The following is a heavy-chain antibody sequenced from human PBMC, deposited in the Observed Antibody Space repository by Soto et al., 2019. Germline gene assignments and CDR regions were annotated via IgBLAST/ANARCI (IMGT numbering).Heavy chain of an antibody. J-gene: IGHJ6*02. V-gene: IGHV3-30-3*01. CDR1: GFTFSSYA. Sequence: GGSQSLSCAASGFTFSSYAMHWVRQAPGKGLEWVAVISYDGSNKYYADSVKGRFTISRDNSKNTLYLQMNSLRAEDTAVYYCARVSWNDILTGYYQSTNYYYYGMDVWGQGTTVTVSS. CDR2: ISYDGSNK. CDR3: ARVSWNDILTGYYQSTNYYYYGMDV. D-gene: IGHD3-9*01.